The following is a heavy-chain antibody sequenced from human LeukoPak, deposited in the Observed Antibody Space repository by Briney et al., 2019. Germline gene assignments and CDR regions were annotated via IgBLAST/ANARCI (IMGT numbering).Heavy chain of an antibody. CDR3: AKDRQYGDYGGGDFFDS. Sequence: GGTLRLSCAASGFAFDDYAMHWVRQAPGKGLQWISSINWVGDTSSYADSVKGRFTVSRDNTEGSLYLQMDSLRSEDTALYYCAKDRQYGDYGGGDFFDSWGQGTLVTVSS. CDR1: GFAFDDYA. CDR2: INWVGDTS. D-gene: IGHD4-17*01. J-gene: IGHJ4*02. V-gene: IGHV3-43D*03.